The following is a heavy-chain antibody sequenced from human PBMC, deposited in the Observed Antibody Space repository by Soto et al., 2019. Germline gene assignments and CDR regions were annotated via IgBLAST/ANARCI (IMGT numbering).Heavy chain of an antibody. Sequence: SETLSLTCTASGGSISNYYWNWIRQSPGKGLEWIGYVSYSGSTNYNPSLKRRVTVSIDTSKNQFSLKLSSVTAADTAVYYCAREDIEAYYGLDVWGHGTKVTVSS. V-gene: IGHV4-59*01. J-gene: IGHJ6*02. CDR1: GGSISNYY. CDR3: AREDIEAYYGLDV. D-gene: IGHD2-15*01. CDR2: VSYSGST.